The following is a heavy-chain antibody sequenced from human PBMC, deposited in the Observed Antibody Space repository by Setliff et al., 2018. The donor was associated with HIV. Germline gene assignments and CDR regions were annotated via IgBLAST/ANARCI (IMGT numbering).Heavy chain of an antibody. CDR3: ARARGGCSGGSCPAHHYYYYMDV. CDR1: GGSISSGGYY. Sequence: PSETLSLTCTVSGGSISSGGYYWSWIRQHPGKGLEWIGYIYYSGSTYYNPSLKSLVTISVDTSKNQFSLKLSSVTAADTAVYYCARARGGCSGGSCPAHHYYYYMDVWGKGTTVT. J-gene: IGHJ6*03. CDR2: IYYSGST. D-gene: IGHD2-15*01. V-gene: IGHV4-31*01.